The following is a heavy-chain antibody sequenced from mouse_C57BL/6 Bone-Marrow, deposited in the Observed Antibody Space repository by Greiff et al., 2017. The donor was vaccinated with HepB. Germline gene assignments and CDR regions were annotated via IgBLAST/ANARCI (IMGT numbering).Heavy chain of an antibody. Sequence: EVQLVESGGGLVQSGRSLRLSCATSGFTFSDFYMEWVRQAPGKGLEWIAASRNKANDYTTEYSASVKGRFIVSRDTSQSILYLQMNALRAEDTAIYYCARDDYYGYFDVWGTGTTVTVSS. CDR2: SRNKANDYTT. V-gene: IGHV7-1*01. CDR3: ARDDYYGYFDV. CDR1: GFTFSDFY. J-gene: IGHJ1*03.